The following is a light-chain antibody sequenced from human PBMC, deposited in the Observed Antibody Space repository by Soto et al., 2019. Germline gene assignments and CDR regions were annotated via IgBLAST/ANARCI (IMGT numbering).Light chain of an antibody. CDR3: QSYDSSLSGYV. CDR1: SSNIGAGYD. J-gene: IGLJ1*01. V-gene: IGLV1-40*01. Sequence: QSVLTQPPSVSGAPGQRVTISCTGSSSNIGAGYDVHWYQQLPGTDPKLPIYGNSNRPSGVPDRFSGAKSGSSAFLAISGLQAEDEADYYCQSYDSSLSGYVFGTGTKVTVL. CDR2: GNS.